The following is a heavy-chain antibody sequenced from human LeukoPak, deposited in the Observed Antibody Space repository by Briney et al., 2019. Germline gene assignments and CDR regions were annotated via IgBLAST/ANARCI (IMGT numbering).Heavy chain of an antibody. Sequence: GGSLRLSCAASGFTFSSYSMNWVRQAPGRGLEWVSSISSSSSYIYYADSVKGRFTISRDNAKNSLYLQMNSLRAEDTAVYYCARAPLGYCSGGSCYDLDYWGQGTLVTVSS. CDR3: ARAPLGYCSGGSCYDLDY. CDR1: GFTFSSYS. J-gene: IGHJ4*02. D-gene: IGHD2-15*01. CDR2: ISSSSSYI. V-gene: IGHV3-21*01.